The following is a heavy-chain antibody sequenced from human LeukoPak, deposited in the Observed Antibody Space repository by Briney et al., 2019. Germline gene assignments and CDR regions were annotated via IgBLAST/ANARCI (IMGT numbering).Heavy chain of an antibody. CDR3: AGAVDIVATILTRDWFDP. V-gene: IGHV4-59*11. J-gene: IGHJ5*02. CDR2: IYYSGST. Sequence: SETLPLTCTVSGGSISSHYWSWIRQPPGKGLEWIGYIYYSGSTNYNPSLKSRVTILVDTSKNQFSLKLSSVTAADTAVYYCAGAVDIVATILTRDWFDPWGQGTLVTVSS. CDR1: GGSISSHY. D-gene: IGHD5-12*01.